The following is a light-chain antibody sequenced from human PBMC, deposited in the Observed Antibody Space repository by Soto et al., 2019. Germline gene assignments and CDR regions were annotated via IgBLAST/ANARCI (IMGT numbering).Light chain of an antibody. V-gene: IGLV2-14*01. J-gene: IGLJ2*01. CDR3: SSYTSSSTVV. CDR2: DXX. Sequence: QSALTQPACVSGSPGQSSAISYTGTSSDVGGYNYVSWYQQHPGXXXXXXXYDXXXXPXGXSXXXXGXXXXXXXXXXXXGXQGEDEADYYCSSYTSSSTVVFGGGTKLTVL. CDR1: SSDVGGYNY.